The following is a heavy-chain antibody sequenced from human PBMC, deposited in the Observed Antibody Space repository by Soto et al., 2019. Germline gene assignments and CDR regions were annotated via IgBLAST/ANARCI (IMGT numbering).Heavy chain of an antibody. V-gene: IGHV1-69*15. CDR1: GGTFYTYT. J-gene: IGHJ4*02. Sequence: QVQLVQSGAEVRKPGSSVQVSCKASGGTFYTYTFSWVRQAPGQGLEWMGSITPIYPTTNYAEKFQGRLTVTPGRPKNTAYKELNSLASEGTAGFFCGRIPRYSFPTSDDLDSWGQGTLVTVSS. CDR2: ITPIYPTT. CDR3: GRIPRYSFPTSDDLDS. D-gene: IGHD5-18*01.